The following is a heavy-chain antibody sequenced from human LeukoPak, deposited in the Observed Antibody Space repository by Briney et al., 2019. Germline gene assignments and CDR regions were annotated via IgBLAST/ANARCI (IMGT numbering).Heavy chain of an antibody. CDR1: GFTFDDYT. V-gene: IGHV3-43*01. J-gene: IGHJ6*03. CDR2: ISWDGGST. CDR3: AKGTAAIYYYYYYMDV. Sequence: GGSLRLSCAASGFTFDDYTMHWVRQAPGKGLEWVSLISWDGGSTYYADSVKGRFTTSRDNSKNSLYLQMNSLRTEDTALYYCAKGTAAIYYYYYYMDVWGKGTTVTVSS. D-gene: IGHD2-2*02.